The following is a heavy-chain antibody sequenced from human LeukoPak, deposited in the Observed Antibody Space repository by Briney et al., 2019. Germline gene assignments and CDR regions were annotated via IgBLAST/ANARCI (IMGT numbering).Heavy chain of an antibody. CDR3: AKEHCSGGSCYSHIDY. CDR2: IRYDGSNK. V-gene: IGHV3-30*02. J-gene: IGHJ4*02. D-gene: IGHD2-15*01. Sequence: PGGSLRLSCAASGFTFSYYGMHWVRQAPGKGLEWVAFIRYDGSNKYYVDSVKGRFTSSRDNSKNTLYLQMNSLRTEDTAVYYCAKEHCSGGSCYSHIDYWGQGTLVTVSS. CDR1: GFTFSYYG.